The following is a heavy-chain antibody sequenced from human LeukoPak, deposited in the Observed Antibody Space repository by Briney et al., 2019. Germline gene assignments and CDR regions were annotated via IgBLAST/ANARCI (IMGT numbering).Heavy chain of an antibody. CDR1: GFTFDDYG. CDR3: AREVATMDYYYYMDV. Sequence: PGGSLRLSCAASGFTFDDYGMSWVRQAPGKGLEWVSGITCNGDTTGYADSVKGRFTISRDNAKSSLYLQMNSLRVEDTALYYCAREVATMDYYYYMDVWGKGTTVTVSS. J-gene: IGHJ6*03. V-gene: IGHV3-20*04. D-gene: IGHD5-12*01. CDR2: ITCNGDTT.